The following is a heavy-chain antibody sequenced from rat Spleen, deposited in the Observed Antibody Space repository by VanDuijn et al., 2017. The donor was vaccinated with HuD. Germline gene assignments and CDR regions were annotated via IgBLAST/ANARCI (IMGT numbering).Heavy chain of an antibody. Sequence: EVQLVESGGGLVQPGRSLKLSCAASGFSFSNYYMAWVRQAPTKGLEWVAYISTDGGSTYYRDSVKGRFNISRDKAKSTLYLQMDSLRSEDTATYYCTTDGHTMGMAYWGQGVMVTVSS. CDR1: GFSFSNYY. J-gene: IGHJ2*01. V-gene: IGHV5-27*01. D-gene: IGHD1-7*01. CDR3: TTDGHTMGMAY. CDR2: ISTDGGST.